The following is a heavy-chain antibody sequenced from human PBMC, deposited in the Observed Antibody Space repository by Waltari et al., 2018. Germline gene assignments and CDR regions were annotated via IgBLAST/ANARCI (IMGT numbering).Heavy chain of an antibody. D-gene: IGHD2-21*01. J-gene: IGHJ4*02. CDR1: GFTSRGYW. CDR2: IKPDGRET. CDR3: SDPPSDF. Sequence: EVQLVESGGGLVQPGGSLRLACVTSGFTSRGYWMTWVGQAPGKGLELLASIKPDGRETDIVEHVKGRFTISRDNAKNSLYLQMRSLRTEDTAVYYCSDPPSDFWGQGTLVIVSS. V-gene: IGHV3-7*03.